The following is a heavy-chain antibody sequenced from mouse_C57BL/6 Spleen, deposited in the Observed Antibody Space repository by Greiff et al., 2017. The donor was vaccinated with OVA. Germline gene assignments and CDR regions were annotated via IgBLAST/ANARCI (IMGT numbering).Heavy chain of an antibody. CDR1: GYTFTSYW. V-gene: IGHV1-7*01. D-gene: IGHD2-4*01. CDR3: ERGEYDCGVGLGY. CDR2: INPSSGYT. J-gene: IGHJ3*01. Sequence: VQLQQSGAELVKPGASVKLSCKASGYTFTSYWMHWVKQRPGQGLEWIGYINPSSGYTNYNQKFKDKATLTADKSSSTAYMQLSSLTYEDSAVYYCERGEYDCGVGLGYWGQGTIVTVSA.